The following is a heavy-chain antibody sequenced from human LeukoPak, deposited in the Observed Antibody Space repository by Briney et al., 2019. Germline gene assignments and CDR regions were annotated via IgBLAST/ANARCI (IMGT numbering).Heavy chain of an antibody. CDR2: IYYSGST. CDR1: GGSISSGGYY. CDR3: ARAQYYYDSSGYYPYYFDY. D-gene: IGHD3-22*01. J-gene: IGHJ4*02. V-gene: IGHV4-31*03. Sequence: SETLSLTCTVSGGSISSGGYYWSWIRQHPGKGLEWIGYIYYSGSTYYNPSLKSRVTLSVDTSKNQFSLKLSSVTAADTAVYYCARAQYYYDSSGYYPYYFDYWGQGTLVTVSS.